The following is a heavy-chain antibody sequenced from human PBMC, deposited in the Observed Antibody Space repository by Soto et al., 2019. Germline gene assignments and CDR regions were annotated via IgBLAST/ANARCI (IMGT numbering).Heavy chain of an antibody. D-gene: IGHD3-10*01. V-gene: IGHV1-69*08. CDR2: IIPKHGTA. Sequence: QGQLVQSGAEVKKPGSSVKVSCTASEGTFSAYTINWVRQAPGQRLEWMARIIPKHGTATYAEKFQGRAATTADRSTNTAYLELSSLRSDDTAVYYCASHVLLPSSKCYYMDVWGKGTTVTVSS. J-gene: IGHJ6*03. CDR3: ASHVLLPSSKCYYMDV. CDR1: EGTFSAYT.